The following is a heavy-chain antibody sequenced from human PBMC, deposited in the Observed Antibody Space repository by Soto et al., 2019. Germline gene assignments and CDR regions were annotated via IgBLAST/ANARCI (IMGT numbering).Heavy chain of an antibody. CDR1: GGSITSNAYY. Sequence: PSETLSLTCTVSGGSITSNAYYWGWIRQPPGKGLEWLGYIYYSGSASYNPSLKSRVTMSVDTSKNQFSLKLSSVTAADTAVYYCARRPKRGSYSWCFDDWGQGTLVTVSS. J-gene: IGHJ4*02. CDR2: IYYSGSA. CDR3: ARRPKRGSYSWCFDD. D-gene: IGHD1-26*01. V-gene: IGHV4-39*01.